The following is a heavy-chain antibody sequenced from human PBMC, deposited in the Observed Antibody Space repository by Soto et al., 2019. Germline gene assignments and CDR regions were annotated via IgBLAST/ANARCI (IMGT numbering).Heavy chain of an antibody. CDR3: ARLRYCGSRRYSSLCYGRHG. Sequence: SVNVSCKASGGTFSSYAISWVRQAPGQGLEWMGGIIPIFGTANYAQKFQGRVTITADESTSTGYMELSRLRSEDTAVYYCARLRYCGSRRYSSLCYGRHGWG. V-gene: IGHV1-69*13. CDR2: IIPIFGTA. J-gene: IGHJ6*02. D-gene: IGHD3-10*01. CDR1: GGTFSSYA.